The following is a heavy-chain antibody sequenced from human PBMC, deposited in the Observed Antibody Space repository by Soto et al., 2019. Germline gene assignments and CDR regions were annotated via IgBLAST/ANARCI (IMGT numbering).Heavy chain of an antibody. CDR1: GTIFSSYT. V-gene: IGHV1-69*08. Sequence: QVQLVQSGAEVKKPGSSVRVSCKASGTIFSSYTISWVRQAPGQGLEWMGRIIPILGETNSAQKFQGRVTITADKSTNTAYMELNSLRLEDTALYYWARGLGGRMDDWGQGTTVTVSS. CDR2: IIPILGET. J-gene: IGHJ6*02. CDR3: ARGLGGRMDD. D-gene: IGHD3-16*01.